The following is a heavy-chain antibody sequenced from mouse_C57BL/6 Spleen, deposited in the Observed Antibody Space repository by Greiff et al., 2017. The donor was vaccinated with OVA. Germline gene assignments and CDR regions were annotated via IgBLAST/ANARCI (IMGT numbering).Heavy chain of an antibody. CDR2: ISDGGSYT. Sequence: DVMLVESGGGLVKPGGSLKLSCAASGFTFSSYAMSWVRQTPEKRLEWVATISDGGSYTYYPDNVKGRFTISRENAKNNLYLQMSHLKSEDTAMYYCARGYDYDVNYFDYWGQGTTLTVSS. CDR3: ARGYDYDVNYFDY. V-gene: IGHV5-4*03. CDR1: GFTFSSYA. J-gene: IGHJ2*01. D-gene: IGHD2-4*01.